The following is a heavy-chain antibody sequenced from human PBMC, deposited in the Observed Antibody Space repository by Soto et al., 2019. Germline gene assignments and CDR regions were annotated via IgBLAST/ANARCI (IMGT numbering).Heavy chain of an antibody. V-gene: IGHV3-23*01. Sequence: GGSLRLSCAASGFTFSSYAMSLVRQAPGKGLEWVSAISGSGGSTYYADSVKGRFTISRDNSKNTLYLQMNSLRPDDTAMYYCARDLGYSNWFDPWGQGTLVTVSS. CDR1: GFTFSSYA. CDR3: ARDLGYSNWFDP. D-gene: IGHD2-15*01. J-gene: IGHJ5*02. CDR2: ISGSGGST.